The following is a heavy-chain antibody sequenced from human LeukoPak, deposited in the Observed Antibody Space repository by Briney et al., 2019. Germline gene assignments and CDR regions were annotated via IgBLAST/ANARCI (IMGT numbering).Heavy chain of an antibody. V-gene: IGHV5-10-1*01. D-gene: IGHD3-10*01. Sequence: LGESLQSPCKGSGYSFASYWITWVRQMPGKGLEWMGRIDPSDSYTNYSPSFQGHVTISADNSISTAYLQWSSMKASDTAMYYCARVFGSGSYYEAEDWCDPYYWGKG. J-gene: IGHJ4*02. CDR1: GYSFASYW. CDR3: ARVFGSGSYYEAEDWCDPYY. CDR2: IDPSDSYT.